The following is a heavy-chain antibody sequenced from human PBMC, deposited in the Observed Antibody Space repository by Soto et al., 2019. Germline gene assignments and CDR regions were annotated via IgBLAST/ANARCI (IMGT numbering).Heavy chain of an antibody. CDR2: VSASGGGT. D-gene: IGHD2-2*01. CDR1: GFTFSDYS. J-gene: IGHJ6*02. V-gene: IGHV3-23*01. CDR3: AKSSSRAHYYAMDV. Sequence: EVHLLESGGGLVQPGGSLRLSCAASGFTFSDYSMSWVRQTPERGLEWVAGVSASGGGTSYADSVKGRFTISRDNSKDTLYLQMNSLRAEDTAVYYCAKSSSRAHYYAMDVWGQGTTVTVFS.